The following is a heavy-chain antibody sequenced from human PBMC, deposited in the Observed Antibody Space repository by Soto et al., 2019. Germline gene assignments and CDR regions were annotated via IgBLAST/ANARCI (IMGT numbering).Heavy chain of an antibody. Sequence: QVQLVQSGAEVKKPGSSVKVSCKASGGTFSSYAISWVRQAPGQGLEWMGGIIPIFGTANYAQKFQGRVTITADESTSTAYMELSSLRSEDTAVYYCARDRGIAAAGTRYYYYYYGMDVWGQGTTVTVSS. CDR2: IIPIFGTA. J-gene: IGHJ6*02. CDR3: ARDRGIAAAGTRYYYYYYGMDV. V-gene: IGHV1-69*01. D-gene: IGHD6-13*01. CDR1: GGTFSSYA.